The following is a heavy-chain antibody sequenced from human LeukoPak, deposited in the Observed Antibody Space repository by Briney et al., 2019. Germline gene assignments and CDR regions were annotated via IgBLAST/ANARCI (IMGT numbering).Heavy chain of an antibody. CDR3: ARGLTGYSSGWYGVKYYFDY. J-gene: IGHJ4*02. CDR1: GGSFSGYY. CDR2: INQSGST. V-gene: IGHV4-34*01. Sequence: PSETLSLTCAVYGGSFSGYYWSWIRQPPGKGLEWIGEINQSGSTNYNPSLKIRVTISVDTSKNQFSLKLSSVTAADTAVYYCARGLTGYSSGWYGVKYYFDYWGQGTLVTVSS. D-gene: IGHD6-19*01.